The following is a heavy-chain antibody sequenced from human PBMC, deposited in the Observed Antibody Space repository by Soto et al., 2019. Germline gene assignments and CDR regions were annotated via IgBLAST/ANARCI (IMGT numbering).Heavy chain of an antibody. CDR3: ARAEDYYDSSGYYYFDY. D-gene: IGHD3-22*01. CDR1: GGSISSYY. J-gene: IGHJ4*02. V-gene: IGHV4-59*01. Sequence: SETLSLTCTVSGGSISSYYWSWIRQPPGKGLEWIGYIYYSGSTNYNPSLKSRVTISVDTSKNQFSLKLSSVTAADTAVYYCARAEDYYDSSGYYYFDYWGQGTLVTVSS. CDR2: IYYSGST.